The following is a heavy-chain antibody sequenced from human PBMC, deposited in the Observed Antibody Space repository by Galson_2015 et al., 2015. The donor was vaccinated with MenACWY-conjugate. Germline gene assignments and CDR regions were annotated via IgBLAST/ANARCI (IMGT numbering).Heavy chain of an antibody. D-gene: IGHD3-22*01. CDR1: GFTFSSIG. J-gene: IGHJ1*01. V-gene: IGHV3-30*03. CDR2: ISTDARQT. CDR3: ATANHYDCCGPVCVN. Sequence: SLRLSCAAAGFTFSSIGMHWVRRSPGKGLEWLALISTDARQTFYADSVEGRFTISRDNSNNTLYLEMNSLRVDDTAVYYCATANHYDCCGPVCVNWRQGALVTVSS.